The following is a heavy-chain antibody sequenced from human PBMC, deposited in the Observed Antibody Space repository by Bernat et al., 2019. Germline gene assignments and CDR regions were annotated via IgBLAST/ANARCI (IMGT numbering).Heavy chain of an antibody. CDR3: ARGGGDYQY. J-gene: IGHJ4*02. CDR1: GFNFSSYW. Sequence: EVQLVESGGGLVQLGGSLRLFCAASGFNFSSYWMSWVRQAPGKGLEWVANIKQAGRVKYYVDSVKGRFTSSRDNAKNTLYLHMNSLRAEDTAVYYCARGGGDYQYWGQGTLVTVSS. V-gene: IGHV3-7*03. CDR2: IKQAGRVK. D-gene: IGHD2-21*01.